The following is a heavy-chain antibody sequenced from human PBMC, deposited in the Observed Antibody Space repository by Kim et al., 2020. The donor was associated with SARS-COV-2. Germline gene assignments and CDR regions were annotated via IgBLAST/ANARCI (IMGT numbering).Heavy chain of an antibody. CDR2: IKSKTDGGTT. CDR3: TTASPDYDSSGYYYNY. CDR1: GFTFSNAW. V-gene: IGHV3-15*01. Sequence: GGSLRLSCAASGFTFSNAWMSWVRQAPGKGLEWVGRIKSKTDGGTTDYAASVKGRFTISRDDSKNTLYLQMNSLKTEDTAVYYCTTASPDYDSSGYYYNYWGQGTLVTVSS. J-gene: IGHJ4*02. D-gene: IGHD3-22*01.